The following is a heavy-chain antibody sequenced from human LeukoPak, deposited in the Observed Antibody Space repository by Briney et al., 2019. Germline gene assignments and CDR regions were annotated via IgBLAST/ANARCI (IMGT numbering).Heavy chain of an antibody. CDR1: GFTFNSYS. CDR2: ISDSGTTI. CDR3: ARDRIFSSGYYLPLGY. D-gene: IGHD3-22*01. V-gene: IGHV3-48*01. J-gene: IGHJ4*02. Sequence: GGSLRLSCAASGFTFNSYSLNWVRQAPGKGLEWVSYISDSGTTIYYADSVRGRFTISRDNSKNTLYLQMNSLRAEDTAVYYCARDRIFSSGYYLPLGYWGQGTLVTVSS.